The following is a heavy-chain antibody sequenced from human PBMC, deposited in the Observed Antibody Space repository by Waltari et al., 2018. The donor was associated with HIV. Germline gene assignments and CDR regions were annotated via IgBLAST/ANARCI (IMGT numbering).Heavy chain of an antibody. D-gene: IGHD3-22*01. J-gene: IGHJ6*02. CDR3: ASGGDSSGYYTRTYYYYGMDV. V-gene: IGHV1-8*01. CDR2: MNPNSGNT. Sequence: QVQLVQSGAEVKKPGASVKVSCKASGYTFTSYALNWVRQATGQGLEWMGWMNPNSGNTGYAQKFQGRVTMTRNTSISTAYMELSSLRSEDTAVYYCASGGDSSGYYTRTYYYYGMDVWGQGTTVTVSS. CDR1: GYTFTSYA.